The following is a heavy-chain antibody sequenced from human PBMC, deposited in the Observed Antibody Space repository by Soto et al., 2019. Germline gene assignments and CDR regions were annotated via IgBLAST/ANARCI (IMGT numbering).Heavy chain of an antibody. CDR3: AKVTAAAGPLDY. Sequence: ASVKVSCKVSGYTLTELSMHWVRQAPGKGLEWMGGFDPEDGETIYAQKFQGRVTMTEDTSTDTAYMELSSLRSEDTAVYYCAKVTAAAGPLDYWGQGTLVTVSS. CDR2: FDPEDGET. CDR1: GYTLTELS. D-gene: IGHD6-13*01. V-gene: IGHV1-24*01. J-gene: IGHJ4*02.